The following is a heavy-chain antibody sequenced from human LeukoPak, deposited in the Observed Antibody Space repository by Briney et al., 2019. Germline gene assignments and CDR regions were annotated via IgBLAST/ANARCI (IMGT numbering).Heavy chain of an antibody. D-gene: IGHD4-17*01. J-gene: IGHJ5*02. CDR2: IYHGGST. V-gene: IGHV4-38-2*02. CDR3: ARVGDYGDYVNWFDP. CDR1: GGSISSGYY. Sequence: PSQTLSLTCTVSGGSISSGYYWGWIRQPPGKGLEWIGSIYHGGSTYYNPSLKSRVTISVDTSKNQFSLKVKSVTVADTAVYYCARVGDYGDYVNWFDPWGQGTLVTVSS.